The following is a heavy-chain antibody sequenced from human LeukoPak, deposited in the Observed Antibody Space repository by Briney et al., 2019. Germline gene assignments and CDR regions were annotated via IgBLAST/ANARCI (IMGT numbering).Heavy chain of an antibody. J-gene: IGHJ6*03. CDR1: GGSISSYY. CDR2: IYYSGST. D-gene: IGHD3-10*01. Sequence: SETLSLTCTVSGGSISSYYWSWIRQPPGRGLEWIGYIYYSGSTNYNPSLKSRVTISVDTSKNQFSLKLSSVTAADTAVYYCASSYGSGSYYLNYYYYMDVWGKGTTVTVSS. V-gene: IGHV4-59*01. CDR3: ASSYGSGSYYLNYYYYMDV.